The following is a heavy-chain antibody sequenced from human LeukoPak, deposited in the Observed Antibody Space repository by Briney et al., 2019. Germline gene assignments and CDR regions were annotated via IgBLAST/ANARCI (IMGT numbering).Heavy chain of an antibody. CDR1: GYIFTNYW. J-gene: IGHJ4*02. V-gene: IGHV5-51*01. Sequence: GESLKISCKGSGYIFTNYWIGWVRQMPGKGLEWMGIIYPSDSDTRYSPSFQGQVTISADKSINTAYLQWSSLKASDTAMYYCARGPYTSGWSVDYWGQGTLVTVSS. CDR3: ARGPYTSGWSVDY. D-gene: IGHD6-19*01. CDR2: IYPSDSDT.